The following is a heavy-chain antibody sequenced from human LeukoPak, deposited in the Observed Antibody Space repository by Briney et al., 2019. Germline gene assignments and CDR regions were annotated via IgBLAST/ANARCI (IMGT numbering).Heavy chain of an antibody. V-gene: IGHV3-23*01. CDR2: ISGSGDGR. Sequence: PSETLSLTCTVSGGSISSYYWSWIRQAPGKGLEWVSAISGSGDGRSSADSVKGRITISRDNSQNTLYLQMNSLRAEDTAVYYCAKQIGYCSGGNCYFDYWGQGTLVTVSS. J-gene: IGHJ4*02. CDR1: GGSISSYY. CDR3: AKQIGYCSGGNCYFDY. D-gene: IGHD2-15*01.